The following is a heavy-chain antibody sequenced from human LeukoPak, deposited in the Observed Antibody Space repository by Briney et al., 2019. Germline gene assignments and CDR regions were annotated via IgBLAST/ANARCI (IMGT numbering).Heavy chain of an antibody. J-gene: IGHJ4*02. CDR1: GFIVSSNY. Sequence: GGSLRLSCAASGFIVSSNYMSWVRQAPGKGLEWVSVIYSGGSTYYADSVKGRFTISRDNSKNTLYLQMNSLRAEDTAVYYCARERGHFFDYWGQGTLVTVSS. CDR2: IYSGGST. CDR3: ARERGHFFDY. V-gene: IGHV3-53*01.